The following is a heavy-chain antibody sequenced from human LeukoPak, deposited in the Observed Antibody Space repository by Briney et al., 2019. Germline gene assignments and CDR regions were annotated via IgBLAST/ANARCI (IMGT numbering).Heavy chain of an antibody. CDR2: TYYRSEWYN. CDR3: ARDRRRSDYTNNVFDY. J-gene: IGHJ4*02. CDR1: GDSVSNSSAA. Sequence: SQTLSLTCAISGDSVSNSSAAWNWHRQSPSRGLEWLGRTYYRSEWYNDYAVSLQSRITINPDTSTNQFSLHLNSVTPEDTAVYYCARDRRRSDYTNNVFDYWGQGTLVTVSS. V-gene: IGHV6-1*01. D-gene: IGHD4-11*01.